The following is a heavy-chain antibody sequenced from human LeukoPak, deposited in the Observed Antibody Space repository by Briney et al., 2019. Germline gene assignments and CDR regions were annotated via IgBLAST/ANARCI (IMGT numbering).Heavy chain of an antibody. Sequence: GGSLRLSCAASGFTVSSNYMSWVRQAPGKGLEWVSVIYAGGSTYYADSVKGRFTISRDNSKNTLYLQMNSLRAEDTAVYYCARDWSHRCFDYWGQGTLVTVSS. D-gene: IGHD3-3*01. CDR2: IYAGGST. CDR1: GFTVSSNY. CDR3: ARDWSHRCFDY. J-gene: IGHJ4*02. V-gene: IGHV3-53*01.